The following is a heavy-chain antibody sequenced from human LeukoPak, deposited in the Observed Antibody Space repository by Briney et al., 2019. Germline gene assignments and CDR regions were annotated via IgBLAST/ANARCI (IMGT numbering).Heavy chain of an antibody. CDR3: ARDPSGYPDY. V-gene: IGHV3-48*03. CDR2: ISSSGSTI. D-gene: IGHD3-22*01. J-gene: IGHJ4*02. CDR1: GFTFSSYE. Sequence: GGSLRLSCAPSGFTFSSYEMNRVRQAPGRGLGWVSYISSSGSTIYYADSVKGRFTISRDNTKNSLYLQMNSLRAEDTAVYYCARDPSGYPDYWGQGTLVTVSS.